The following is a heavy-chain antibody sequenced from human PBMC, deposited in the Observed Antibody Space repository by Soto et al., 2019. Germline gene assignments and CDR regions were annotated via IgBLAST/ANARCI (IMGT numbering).Heavy chain of an antibody. V-gene: IGHV1-2*04. CDR1: GDTFTGYY. J-gene: IGHJ6*02. D-gene: IGHD4-17*01. CDR3: ARDQLPLAYGGFYYYYGMDV. CDR2: INPNSGGT. Sequence: ASVKVSCKASGDTFTGYYMHWVRQAPGQGLEWMGWINPNSGGTNYAQKFQGWVTMTRDTSISTAYMELSRLRSDDTAVYYCARDQLPLAYGGFYYYYGMDVWGQGTTVTVSS.